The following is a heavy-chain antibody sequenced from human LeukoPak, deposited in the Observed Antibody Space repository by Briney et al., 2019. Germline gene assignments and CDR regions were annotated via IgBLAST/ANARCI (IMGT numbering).Heavy chain of an antibody. J-gene: IGHJ3*02. D-gene: IGHD4-17*01. Sequence: GGSLRLSCAASGFTFSSYWMSWVRQAPGKGLEWVANIKQDGSEKYYVDSVKGRFTISRDNAKNSPYLQMNSLRAEDTAVYYCARVRTTVTTFDAFDIWGQGTMVTVSS. CDR3: ARVRTTVTTFDAFDI. CDR2: IKQDGSEK. CDR1: GFTFSSYW. V-gene: IGHV3-7*01.